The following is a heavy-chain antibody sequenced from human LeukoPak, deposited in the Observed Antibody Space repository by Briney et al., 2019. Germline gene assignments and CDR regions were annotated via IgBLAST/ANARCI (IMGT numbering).Heavy chain of an antibody. J-gene: IGHJ6*03. CDR2: INSDGSST. D-gene: IGHD2-15*01. CDR1: GFTFSSYW. V-gene: IGHV3-74*01. Sequence: GGSLRLSCAASGFTFSSYWMHWVRQAPGKGLVWVSRINSDGSSTSYADSVKGRFTISRDNAKNTLYLQMNSLRAEDTAVYYCARDPDCSGGSCQGGYYYMDVWGKGTTVTVSS. CDR3: ARDPDCSGGSCQGGYYYMDV.